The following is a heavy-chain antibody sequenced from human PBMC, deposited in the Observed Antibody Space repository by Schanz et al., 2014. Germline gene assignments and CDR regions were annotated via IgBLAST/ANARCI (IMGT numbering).Heavy chain of an antibody. CDR3: ARDEGRDGYNLAFDV. CDR1: GFTFSSYA. J-gene: IGHJ3*01. Sequence: EVQLLESGGGLVQPGGSLRLSCAASGFTFSSYAMSWVRQAPGKGLEWISSMYINSGSTQYADSVKGRFIISRDSSKNTLFLQMNSLRAEDTAVYFCARDEGRDGYNLAFDVWGQGTLVTVSS. CDR2: MYINSGST. D-gene: IGHD5-12*01. V-gene: IGHV3-23*01.